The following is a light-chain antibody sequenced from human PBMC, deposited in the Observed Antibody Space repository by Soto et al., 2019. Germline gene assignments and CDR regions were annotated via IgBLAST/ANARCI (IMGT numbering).Light chain of an antibody. CDR1: QSIDRY. V-gene: IGKV1-39*01. Sequence: DIQMTQSPSSLSASIGDRVTITCRPSQSIDRYLNWYQHKPGKAPKLLIYGASSLQSGVSSRFSGSGSGTHFTLTINSLQPEDFATYYCQQSYTTPLTFGGGTRVEIK. CDR2: GAS. CDR3: QQSYTTPLT. J-gene: IGKJ4*01.